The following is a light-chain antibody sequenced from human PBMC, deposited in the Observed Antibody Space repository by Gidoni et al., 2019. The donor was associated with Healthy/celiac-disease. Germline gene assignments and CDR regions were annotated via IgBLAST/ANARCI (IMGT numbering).Light chain of an antibody. V-gene: IGLV3-1*01. CDR3: QAWDSSTGV. CDR2: QDS. CDR1: KLGDKY. Sequence: YELTQPPSVSVSPGQTASITCSGDKLGDKYASWYQQKPGQSPVLVIYQDSKRPSGIPGRFSGSNSGNTATLTISGTQAMDEADYYCQAWDSSTGVFGTGTKVTVL. J-gene: IGLJ1*01.